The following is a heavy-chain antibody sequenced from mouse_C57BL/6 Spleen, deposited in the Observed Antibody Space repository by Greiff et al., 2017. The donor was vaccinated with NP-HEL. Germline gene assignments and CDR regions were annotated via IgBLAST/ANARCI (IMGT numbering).Heavy chain of an antibody. J-gene: IGHJ1*03. V-gene: IGHV1-81*01. D-gene: IGHD1-1*01. CDR1: GYTFTSYG. Sequence: VQLQQSGAELARPGASVKLSCKASGYTFTSYGISWVKQRTGQGLEWIGEIYPRSGNTYYNEKFKGKATLTADKSSSTAYMELRSLTSEDAAVYCCARDYYGSSFYWYFDVWGTGTTVTVSS. CDR3: ARDYYGSSFYWYFDV. CDR2: IYPRSGNT.